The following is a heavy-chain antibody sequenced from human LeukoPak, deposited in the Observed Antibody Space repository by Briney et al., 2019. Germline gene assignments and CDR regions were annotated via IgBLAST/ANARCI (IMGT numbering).Heavy chain of an antibody. V-gene: IGHV5-51*01. CDR2: IYPGDSDT. D-gene: IGHD3-10*01. Sequence: GESLKISCKGSGYSFSSYWIAWVRQMPGKGLEWMGIIYPGDSDTTYSPSFQGQVTISADKSISTAYLQWNSMKASDTAMYFCARRRSSTLIDYWGQGTLVTVSS. J-gene: IGHJ4*02. CDR1: GYSFSSYW. CDR3: ARRRSSTLIDY.